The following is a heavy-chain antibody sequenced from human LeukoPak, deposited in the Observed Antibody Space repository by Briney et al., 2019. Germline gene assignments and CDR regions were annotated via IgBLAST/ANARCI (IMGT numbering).Heavy chain of an antibody. CDR2: IWYDGSNK. CDR1: GFTFSSCG. V-gene: IGHV3-33*01. J-gene: IGHJ4*02. CDR3: ARDIKSGGFDY. Sequence: QPGRSLRLSCAASGFTFSSCGMHWVRQAPGKGLEWVAVIWYDGSNKYYADSVKGRFTISRDNSKNTLYLQMNSLRAGDTAVYYCARDIKSGGFDYWGQGTLVTVSS. D-gene: IGHD1-14*01.